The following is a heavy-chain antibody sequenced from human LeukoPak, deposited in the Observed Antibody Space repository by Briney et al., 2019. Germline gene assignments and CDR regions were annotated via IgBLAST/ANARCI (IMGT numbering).Heavy chain of an antibody. CDR2: XYPGDSDT. V-gene: IGHV5-51*01. CDR1: GXXFXSYX. Sequence: GEXXKXSXXXXGXXFXSYXXGWVRQMPGKGLEXXGIXYPGDSDTRYSPSFQGQVTISADKSISTAYLQWSSLKASDTAMYYCARHFVSSVAGTVYFDYWGQGTLVTVSS. CDR3: ARHFVSSVAGTVYFDY. J-gene: IGHJ4*02. D-gene: IGHD6-19*01.